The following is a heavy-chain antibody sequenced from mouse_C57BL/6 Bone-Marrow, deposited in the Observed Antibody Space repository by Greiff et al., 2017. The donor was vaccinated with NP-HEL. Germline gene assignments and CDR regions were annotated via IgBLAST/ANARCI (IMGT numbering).Heavy chain of an antibody. J-gene: IGHJ4*01. V-gene: IGHV10-1*01. CDR3: VRAPHSNPYYAMDY. CDR2: IRRKSNNYAT. D-gene: IGHD2-5*01. Sequence: EVQLQESGGGLVQPKGSLKLSCAASGFSFNTYAMNWVRQAPGKGLEWVARIRRKSNNYATYYADSVKDRFTISRDDSESMLYLQMNNLKTEDTAMYYCVRAPHSNPYYAMDYWGQGTSVTVSS. CDR1: GFSFNTYA.